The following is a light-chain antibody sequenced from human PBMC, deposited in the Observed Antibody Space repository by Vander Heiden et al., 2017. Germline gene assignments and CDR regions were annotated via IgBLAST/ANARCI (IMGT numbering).Light chain of an antibody. V-gene: IGLV1-40*01. CDR2: ANS. CDR3: QSYDSSLSGSL. CDR1: SSNIGAGYD. J-gene: IGLJ2*01. Sequence: QSVLTQPPSLPGAPGQRVTFSCTGSSSNIGAGYDVHWYQQLPGTAPKLLISANSNRPSGVPDRFSGSKSGTSASLAITGLQAEDEADYYCQSYDSSLSGSLFGGGTKLTVL.